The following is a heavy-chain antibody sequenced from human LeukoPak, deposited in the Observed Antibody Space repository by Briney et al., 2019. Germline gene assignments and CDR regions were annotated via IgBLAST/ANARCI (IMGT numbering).Heavy chain of an antibody. CDR2: IYSGGST. Sequence: GGSLRLSCAASGFTVSSNYMSWVSQAPGKGLEWVSVIYSGGSTYYADSVKGRFTISRDNSKNTLYPQMSSLRAEDTAVYYCARDLVSGWYYFDYWGQGTLVTVSS. CDR3: ARDLVSGWYYFDY. V-gene: IGHV3-66*01. CDR1: GFTVSSNY. D-gene: IGHD6-19*01. J-gene: IGHJ4*02.